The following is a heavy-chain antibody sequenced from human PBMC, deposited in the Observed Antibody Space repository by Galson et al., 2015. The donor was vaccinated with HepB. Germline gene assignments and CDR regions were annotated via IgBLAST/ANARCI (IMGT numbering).Heavy chain of an antibody. CDR3: ARYCSGGSCYDH. J-gene: IGHJ4*02. CDR1: GYSFTSYE. D-gene: IGHD2-15*01. V-gene: IGHV1-8*01. CDR2: MNPNTGRT. Sequence: SVKVSCKASGYSFTSYEINWVRQDAGQGLEWMGWMNPNTGRTGYARRFQGRVNMTRNTSITTAYMELSSLRSDDTAVYYCARYCSGGSCYDHWGQGTLVTVSS.